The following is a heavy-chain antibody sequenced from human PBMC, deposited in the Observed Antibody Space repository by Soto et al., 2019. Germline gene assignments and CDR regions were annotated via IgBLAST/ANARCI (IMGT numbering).Heavy chain of an antibody. J-gene: IGHJ5*02. CDR1: GGSISSGGYY. CDR2: IYYSGST. CDR3: ARALTTVTLFDP. D-gene: IGHD4-17*01. V-gene: IGHV4-31*03. Sequence: QVQLQESGPGLVKPSQTLSLTCTVSGGSISSGGYYWSWIRQHPGKGLEWIGYIYYSGSTHYNPSLQSRVTISVDTSKNQSSLKLSSVTAADTAVYYCARALTTVTLFDPWGQGTLVTVSS.